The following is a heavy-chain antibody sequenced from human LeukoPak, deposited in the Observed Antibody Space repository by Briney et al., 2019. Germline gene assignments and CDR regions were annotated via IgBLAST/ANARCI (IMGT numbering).Heavy chain of an antibody. V-gene: IGHV3-30*18. CDR3: AKDFFRNSYGYCGFDI. Sequence: GRSLRLSCAASGFTFSSYAMHWVRQAPGKGREWVTVISYDGSNKDYADSVKGRFTISRDTSKNTLYLQMNSLRAEDTAVYYCAKDFFRNSYGYCGFDIWGEGRKLTDSS. D-gene: IGHD5-18*01. CDR1: GFTFSSYA. CDR2: ISYDGSNK. J-gene: IGHJ3*02.